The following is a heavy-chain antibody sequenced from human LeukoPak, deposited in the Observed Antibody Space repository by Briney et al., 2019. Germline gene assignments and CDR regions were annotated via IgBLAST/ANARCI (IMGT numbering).Heavy chain of an antibody. J-gene: IGHJ4*02. CDR1: GFTFSNAW. CDR3: AKGSYCSTTSCYAETSIDC. Sequence: GGSLRLSCAASGFTFSNAWMSWVRQAPGKGLEWVGRIKSKTDGGTTDYAAPVKGRFTISRDDSKNTLYLQMNSLRAEDTAAYYCAKGSYCSTTSCYAETSIDCWGQGTLVTVSS. D-gene: IGHD2-2*01. V-gene: IGHV3-15*01. CDR2: IKSKTDGGTT.